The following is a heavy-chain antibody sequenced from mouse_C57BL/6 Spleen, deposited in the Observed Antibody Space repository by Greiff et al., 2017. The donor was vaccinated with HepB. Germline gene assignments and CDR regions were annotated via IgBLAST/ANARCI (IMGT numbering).Heavy chain of an antibody. CDR2: IYPGSGNT. Sequence: VQLQQSGAELVRPGASVKLSCKASGYTFTDYYINWVKQRPGQGLEWIARIYPGSGNTYYNEKFKGKATLTAEKSSSTAYMQLSSLTSEDSAVYFCARGYYYGSPHFDYWGQGTTLTVSS. CDR1: GYTFTDYY. D-gene: IGHD1-1*01. V-gene: IGHV1-76*01. CDR3: ARGYYYGSPHFDY. J-gene: IGHJ2*01.